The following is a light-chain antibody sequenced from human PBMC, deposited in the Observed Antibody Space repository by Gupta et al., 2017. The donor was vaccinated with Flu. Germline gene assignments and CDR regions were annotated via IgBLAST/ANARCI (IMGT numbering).Light chain of an antibody. CDR2: EVS. Sequence: SIAISCTGTSSDVGGYNYVSWYQQHPGKAPKLMIYEVSKRPAGIANRFSGSKSGNTASLTISGLQEEDEADYYCTSDTSSSPVVFGGGTKLTVL. V-gene: IGLV2-14*01. CDR1: SSDVGGYNY. J-gene: IGLJ2*01. CDR3: TSDTSSSPVV.